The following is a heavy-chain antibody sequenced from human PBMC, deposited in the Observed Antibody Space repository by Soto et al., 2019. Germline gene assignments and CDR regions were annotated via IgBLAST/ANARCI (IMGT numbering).Heavy chain of an antibody. CDR1: TGSMTNGDYY. J-gene: IGHJ3*02. D-gene: IGHD3-3*01. V-gene: IGHV4-30-4*01. Sequence: SETLSLTCTVSTGSMTNGDYYWSWIRLPPGKGLEWIGNIHHSGTTYSNPSLKSRVTISVDTSKNQFSLKLSSVTAADTAVYYCARGVGDFWSGYSRSAFSFDIWGQGTMVTVSS. CDR3: ARGVGDFWSGYSRSAFSFDI. CDR2: IHHSGTT.